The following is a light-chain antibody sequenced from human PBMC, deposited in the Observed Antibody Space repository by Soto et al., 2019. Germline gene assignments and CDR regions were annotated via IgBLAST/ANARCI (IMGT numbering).Light chain of an antibody. CDR1: QSVASNN. CDR3: QQYGSSPLT. V-gene: IGKV3-20*01. Sequence: EIVLTQSPGTLSLSPGERATLSCRASQSVASNNLAWYQQKPGQSPRLLIYGASSRARGIPDRITGSGSWTDFILTFSRLEPEYFAVYYCQQYGSSPLTLGQGTRVEIK. CDR2: GAS. J-gene: IGKJ1*01.